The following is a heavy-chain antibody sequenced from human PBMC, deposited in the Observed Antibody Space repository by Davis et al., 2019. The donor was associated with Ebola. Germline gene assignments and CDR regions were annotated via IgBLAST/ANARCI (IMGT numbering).Heavy chain of an antibody. D-gene: IGHD1-1*01. CDR3: ARGPSYMGFDP. CDR2: INHSGST. V-gene: IGHV4-34*01. CDR1: GGSFSGYY. J-gene: IGHJ5*02. Sequence: SETLSLTCAVSGGSFSGYYWSWIRQPPGKGLEWIGEINHSGSTNYNPSLKSRVTISIDTSKNQFSLKLSSVTAADTAVYYCARGPSYMGFDPWGQGTLVTVSS.